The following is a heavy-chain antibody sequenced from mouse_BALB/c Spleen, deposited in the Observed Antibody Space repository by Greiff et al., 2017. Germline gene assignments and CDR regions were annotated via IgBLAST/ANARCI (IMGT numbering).Heavy chain of an antibody. D-gene: IGHD2-4*01. CDR3: ARHYDYGYYAMDY. J-gene: IGHJ4*01. Sequence: EVMLVESGGGLVQPGGSLKLSCAASGFTFSSYTMSWVRQTPEKRLEWVATISSGGSYTYYPDSVKGRFTISRDNAKNTLYLQMSSLKSEDTAMYYCARHYDYGYYAMDYWGQGTSVTVSS. V-gene: IGHV5-6*03. CDR1: GFTFSSYT. CDR2: ISSGGSYT.